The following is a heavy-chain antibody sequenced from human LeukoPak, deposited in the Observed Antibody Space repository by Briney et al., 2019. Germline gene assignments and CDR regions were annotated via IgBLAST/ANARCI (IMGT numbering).Heavy chain of an antibody. V-gene: IGHV3-73*01. CDR3: TQSNY. J-gene: IGHJ4*02. Sequence: GGSLRLSCAASGYTFSGSPILWVRQASGKGLEWVGRIRSKADNYATAYAASVQGRCTISRDDSKSTAYLQLNSLKTEDTAVYYCTQSNYWGQGALVTVSS. CDR2: IRSKADNYAT. CDR1: GYTFSGSP.